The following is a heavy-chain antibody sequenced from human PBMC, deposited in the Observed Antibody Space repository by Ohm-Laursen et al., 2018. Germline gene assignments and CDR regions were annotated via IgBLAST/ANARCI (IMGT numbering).Heavy chain of an antibody. J-gene: IGHJ4*02. CDR3: AKETGVGSYPDY. Sequence: RSLRLSCTASGFTFSSYGMHWVRQAPGKGLEWVAVISYDGSNKYYADSVKGRFTISRDNSKNTLYLQMNSLRAEDTAVYYCAKETGVGSYPDYWGQGTLVTVSS. V-gene: IGHV3-30*18. CDR2: ISYDGSNK. D-gene: IGHD1-26*01. CDR1: GFTFSSYG.